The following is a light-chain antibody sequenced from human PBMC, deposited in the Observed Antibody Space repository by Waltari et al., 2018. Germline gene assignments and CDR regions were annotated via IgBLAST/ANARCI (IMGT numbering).Light chain of an antibody. V-gene: IGKV4-1*01. CDR2: WAS. J-gene: IGKJ2*01. CDR3: QQYYSTMYT. Sequence: DIVMTQSPDSLAVSLGERATINCKSNQSVLYRSNNKNYLAWYQQKPGQPPKLLIYWASTRESGVPDRFSGSGSGTDFTLTISSLQAEDVAVYYCQQYYSTMYTFGQGTKLEIK. CDR1: QSVLYRSNNKNY.